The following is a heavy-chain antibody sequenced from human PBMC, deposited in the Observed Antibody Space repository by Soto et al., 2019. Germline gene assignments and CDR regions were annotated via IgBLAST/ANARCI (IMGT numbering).Heavy chain of an antibody. CDR2: ISGSGGST. J-gene: IGHJ1*01. CDR3: AKDLVSALSGLIYYDSSGYQH. V-gene: IGHV3-23*01. D-gene: IGHD3-22*01. Sequence: GGSLRLSCAASGFTFSSYWMHWVRQAPGKGLEWVSAISGSGGSTYYADSVKGRFTISRDNSKNTLYLQMNSLRAEDTAVYYCAKDLVSALSGLIYYDSSGYQHWGQGTLVTVSS. CDR1: GFTFSSYW.